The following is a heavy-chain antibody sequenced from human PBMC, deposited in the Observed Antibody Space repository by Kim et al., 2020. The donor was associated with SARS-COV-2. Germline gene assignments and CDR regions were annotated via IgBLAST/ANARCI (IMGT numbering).Heavy chain of an antibody. J-gene: IGHJ6*03. Sequence: PSLKGRVPISVDTSKNQCSLRLGSVTAADTAVYYCARDHYYYYYMDVWGKGTTVTVSS. CDR3: ARDHYYYYYMDV. V-gene: IGHV4-59*01.